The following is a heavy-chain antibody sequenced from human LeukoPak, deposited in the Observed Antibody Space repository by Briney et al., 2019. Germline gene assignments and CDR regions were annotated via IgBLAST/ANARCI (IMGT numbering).Heavy chain of an antibody. V-gene: IGHV3-21*01. Sequence: GGSLRLCCAASGFTFSSYSMNWVRQAPGKGLEWVSSISSSSSYIYYADSVKGRFTISRDNAKNSLYLQMNSLRAEDTAVYYCARDGAAAGQVYWGQGTLVTVSS. CDR2: ISSSSSYI. D-gene: IGHD6-13*01. CDR3: ARDGAAAGQVY. J-gene: IGHJ4*02. CDR1: GFTFSSYS.